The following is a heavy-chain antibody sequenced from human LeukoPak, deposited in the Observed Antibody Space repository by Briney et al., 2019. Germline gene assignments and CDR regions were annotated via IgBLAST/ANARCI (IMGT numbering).Heavy chain of an antibody. Sequence: GGSLRLSCAASGFTFSTYWMSWVRQAPGQGLEWVANIKQDGSEKYYVDSVTGRFTISRDNAKNSPYLQMNSLRVEDTAVYYCATTVSGYFDQWGQGTLVTVSS. D-gene: IGHD4-11*01. CDR3: ATTVSGYFDQ. CDR2: IKQDGSEK. V-gene: IGHV3-7*01. CDR1: GFTFSTYW. J-gene: IGHJ1*01.